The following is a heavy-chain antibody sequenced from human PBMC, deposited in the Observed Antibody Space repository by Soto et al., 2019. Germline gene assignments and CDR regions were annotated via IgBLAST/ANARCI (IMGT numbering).Heavy chain of an antibody. CDR2: IGTAGDT. D-gene: IGHD6-19*01. J-gene: IGHJ6*02. V-gene: IGHV3-13*01. CDR1: GFTFSSYD. CDR3: ARGGASGWYYYYGMDV. Sequence: GGSLRLSCAASGFTFSSYDMHWVRQATGKGLEWVSAIGTAGDTYYPGSVKGRFTISRENAKNSLYLQMNSLRAGDTAVYYCARGGASGWYYYYGMDVWGQGTTVTVSS.